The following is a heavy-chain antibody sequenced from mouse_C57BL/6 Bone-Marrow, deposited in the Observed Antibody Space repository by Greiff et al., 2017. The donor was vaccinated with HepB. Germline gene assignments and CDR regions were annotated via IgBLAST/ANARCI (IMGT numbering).Heavy chain of an antibody. CDR2: ILSVSGST. V-gene: IGHV1-9*01. CDR3: ARGPAIYYGPAWFAY. Sequence: VQLQQSGAELMKPGASVKLSCKATGYTFTGYWIEWVKQRPGHGLEWIGEILSVSGSTNYNEKFKGKATFTADSSSSTAYMQLSSLTTEDSAIFYCARGPAIYYGPAWFAYWGQEALVPVSA. CDR1: GYTFTGYW. J-gene: IGHJ3*01. D-gene: IGHD2-1*01.